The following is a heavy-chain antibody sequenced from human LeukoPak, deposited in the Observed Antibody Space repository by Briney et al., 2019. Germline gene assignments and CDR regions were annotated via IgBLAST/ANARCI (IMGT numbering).Heavy chain of an antibody. Sequence: PSGTPSPPCPVPGGALSRFFWGWIPQPPRKGLEWNWGIYTRGSTNYNPSLKSRVTMSVDTSKNQFSLKLSSVTAADTAVYYCARDHCSGGSCYYYYGMDVWGQGTTVTVSS. V-gene: IGHV4-4*07. CDR1: GGALSRFF. D-gene: IGHD2-15*01. CDR2: IYTRGST. CDR3: ARDHCSGGSCYYYYGMDV. J-gene: IGHJ6*02.